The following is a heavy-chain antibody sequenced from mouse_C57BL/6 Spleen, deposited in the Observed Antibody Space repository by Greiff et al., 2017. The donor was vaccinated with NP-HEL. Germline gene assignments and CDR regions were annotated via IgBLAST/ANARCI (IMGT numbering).Heavy chain of an antibody. V-gene: IGHV1-50*01. Sequence: QVQLQQPGAELVKPGASVKLSCKASGYTFTSYWMQWVKQRPGQGLEWIGEIDPSDSYTNYNQKFKGKATLTVDTSSSTAYMQLSSLTSEDSAVYYGARGESSLYAMDYWGQGTSVTVSS. D-gene: IGHD1-1*01. CDR3: ARGESSLYAMDY. CDR2: IDPSDSYT. J-gene: IGHJ4*01. CDR1: GYTFTSYW.